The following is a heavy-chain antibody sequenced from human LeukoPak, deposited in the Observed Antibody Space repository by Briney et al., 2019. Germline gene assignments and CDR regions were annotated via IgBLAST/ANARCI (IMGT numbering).Heavy chain of an antibody. CDR1: GFTFSSYG. D-gene: IGHD3-22*01. CDR2: IQYDGSNK. J-gene: IGHJ4*02. Sequence: GGSLRLSCAASGFTFSSYGMHWVRQAPGKGLEWVAFIQYDGSNKYYADSVKGRFTISRDNSKNTLYLQMNSLRAEDTAVYYCAYYYDSSGDYWGQGTLVTVSS. CDR3: AYYYDSSGDY. V-gene: IGHV3-30*02.